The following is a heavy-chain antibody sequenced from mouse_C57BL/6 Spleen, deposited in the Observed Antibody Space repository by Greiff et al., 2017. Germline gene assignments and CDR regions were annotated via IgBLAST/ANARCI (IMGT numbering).Heavy chain of an antibody. Sequence: EVQLQQSGTVLARPGASVKMSCKTSGYTFTSYWMHWVKQRPGQGLEWIGAIYPGNSDTSYNQKFKGTAKLTAVTSASTAYMELSSLTNEDSAVYYCTRGAGSSQYAMDYWGQGTSVTVSS. CDR2: IYPGNSDT. J-gene: IGHJ4*01. CDR3: TRGAGSSQYAMDY. V-gene: IGHV1-5*01. CDR1: GYTFTSYW. D-gene: IGHD1-1*01.